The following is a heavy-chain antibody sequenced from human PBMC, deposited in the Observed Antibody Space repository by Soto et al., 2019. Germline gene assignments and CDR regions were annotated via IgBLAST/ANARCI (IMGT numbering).Heavy chain of an antibody. CDR2: IRSKAYGGTT. CDR3: TRGLLWFGENYYYYMDV. V-gene: IGHV3-49*03. J-gene: IGHJ6*03. D-gene: IGHD3-10*01. Sequence: SLRLSCTASGFTFGDYAMSWFRQAPGKGLEWVGFIRSKAYGGTTEYAASVKGRFTISRDDSKSIAYLQMNSLKTEDTAVYYCTRGLLWFGENYYYYMDVWGKGTTVTVSS. CDR1: GFTFGDYA.